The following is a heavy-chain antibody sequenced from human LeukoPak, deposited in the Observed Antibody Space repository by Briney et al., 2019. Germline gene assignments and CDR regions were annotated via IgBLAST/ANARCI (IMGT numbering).Heavy chain of an antibody. J-gene: IGHJ4*02. D-gene: IGHD4-17*01. CDR3: ARDGDYGDYVIDH. Sequence: GGSLRLSCAGSGFTFNNYAMSWVRQTPGKGLEWVSGISISGGGTYYADSVKGRFTIPRDKSKNTLYLQMNSLRAEDTAVYYCARDGDYGDYVIDHWGQGTLVTVSS. V-gene: IGHV3-23*01. CDR2: ISISGGGT. CDR1: GFTFNNYA.